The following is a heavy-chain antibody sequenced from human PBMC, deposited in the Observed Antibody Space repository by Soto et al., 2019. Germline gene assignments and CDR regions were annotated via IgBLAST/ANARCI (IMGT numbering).Heavy chain of an antibody. Sequence: GGYLRLSCAASGFTFSSYGMHWVRQAPGKGLEWVAVIWYDGSNKYYADSVKGRFTISRDNSKNTLYLQMNSLRAEDTAVYYCARVYCSGGSCYWGPFDIWGQGTMVTVSS. CDR3: ARVYCSGGSCYWGPFDI. CDR1: GFTFSSYG. CDR2: IWYDGSNK. J-gene: IGHJ3*02. D-gene: IGHD2-15*01. V-gene: IGHV3-33*01.